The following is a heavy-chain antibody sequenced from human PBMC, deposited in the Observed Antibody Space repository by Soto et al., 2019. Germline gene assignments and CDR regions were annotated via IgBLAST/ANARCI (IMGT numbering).Heavy chain of an antibody. D-gene: IGHD3-22*01. CDR2: ISYDGSKK. V-gene: IGHV3-30*18. CDR3: AKDRWDYYDKSGWFDP. J-gene: IGHJ5*02. CDR1: GITFSSYG. Sequence: QVQLVESGGGVVQPGRSLRLSCAASGITFSSYGMHWVRQAPGKGLEWVALISYDGSKKDYADSVKDRLTISRDNSKNTRYLEMNSLRAEDTAVYYCAKDRWDYYDKSGWFDPWGQGTLVTVSS.